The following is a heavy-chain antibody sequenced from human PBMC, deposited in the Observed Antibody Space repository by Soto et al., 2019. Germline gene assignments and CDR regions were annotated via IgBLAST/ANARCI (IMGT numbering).Heavy chain of an antibody. CDR1: GFALSSFG. J-gene: IGHJ3*02. CDR3: ARPTSVANAFDI. V-gene: IGHV3-33*01. CDR2: IWYDGSNK. Sequence: LILSCASSGFALSSFGMHWVRQAPGKGLEWLSVIWYDGSNKYYADSVEGRFTISRDNSKNTLYLQMNSLRAEDTAVYYCARPTSVANAFDIWGQGTMVTVSS.